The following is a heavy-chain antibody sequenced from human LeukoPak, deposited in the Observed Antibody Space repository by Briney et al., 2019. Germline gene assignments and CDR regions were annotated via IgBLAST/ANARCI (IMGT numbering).Heavy chain of an antibody. CDR1: GYTFTSYG. CDR3: ARDERDTFANNHYGGWFDP. V-gene: IGHV1-2*02. J-gene: IGHJ5*02. Sequence: GASVKVSCKASGYTFTSYGISWVRQVPGQGLEWLGWINPRNGATNYSQNFQGRVTLTRDTSISTAYMELSRLTFDDTAIYFCARDERDTFANNHYGGWFDPWGQGALVTVSS. CDR2: INPRNGAT. D-gene: IGHD3-16*01.